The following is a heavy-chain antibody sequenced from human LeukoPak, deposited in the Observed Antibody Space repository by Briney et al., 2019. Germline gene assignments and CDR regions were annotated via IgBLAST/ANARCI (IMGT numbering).Heavy chain of an antibody. CDR3: AIGLGYCSGGSCRFDY. CDR1: GYTFTSYD. D-gene: IGHD2-15*01. Sequence: GASVTVSCKASGYTFTSYDINWVRQAPGQGLEWMGWMNPNSGNTGYAQKFQGRVTMTRNTSISTAYMELSSLRSEDTAVYYCAIGLGYCSGGSCRFDYWGQGTLVTVSS. J-gene: IGHJ4*02. CDR2: MNPNSGNT. V-gene: IGHV1-8*01.